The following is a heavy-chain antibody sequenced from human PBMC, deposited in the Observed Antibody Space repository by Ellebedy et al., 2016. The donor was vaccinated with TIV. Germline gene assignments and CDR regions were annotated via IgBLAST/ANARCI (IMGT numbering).Heavy chain of an antibody. J-gene: IGHJ5*02. Sequence: GESLKISCAASGFSFRSYWMSWVRQAPGKGLEWVANIYQDGSFQYYLDSVKGRFTISRDNANKSLFLQMNSLRVEDTAVYYCARRGSYGDYAVQVNSLFDTWGQGTLVSVSS. V-gene: IGHV3-7*01. CDR1: GFSFRSYW. D-gene: IGHD4-17*01. CDR3: ARRGSYGDYAVQVNSLFDT. CDR2: IYQDGSFQ.